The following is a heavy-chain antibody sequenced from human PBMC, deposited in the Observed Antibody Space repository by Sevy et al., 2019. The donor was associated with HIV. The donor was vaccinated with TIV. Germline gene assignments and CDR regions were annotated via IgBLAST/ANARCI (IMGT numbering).Heavy chain of an antibody. Sequence: GGSLRLSCAASRFTFSGSAMHWVRQASGKGLEWIGRIRSKASSYATVYAASVKGRFTISRDDSKNTAYLQMNSLKIEDTAVYYCVSLLYYYEEYNAMDVWGQGTTVTVSS. J-gene: IGHJ6*02. CDR2: IRSKASSYAT. V-gene: IGHV3-73*01. D-gene: IGHD3-22*01. CDR3: VSLLYYYEEYNAMDV. CDR1: RFTFSGSA.